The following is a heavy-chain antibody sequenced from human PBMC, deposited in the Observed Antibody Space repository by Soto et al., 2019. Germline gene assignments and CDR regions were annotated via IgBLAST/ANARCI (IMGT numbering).Heavy chain of an antibody. CDR2: IYYSGST. J-gene: IGHJ4*02. D-gene: IGHD1-20*01. V-gene: IGHV4-30-4*01. CDR1: GGSISSGDYY. Sequence: SETLSLTCTVSGGSISSGDYYWSWIRQPPGKGLEWIGYIYYSGSTYYNPSLKSRVTISVDTSKNQFSLKVSGVSAADTAVYYCATSQKGYHWNYFDHWGQGALVSASS. CDR3: ATSQKGYHWNYFDH.